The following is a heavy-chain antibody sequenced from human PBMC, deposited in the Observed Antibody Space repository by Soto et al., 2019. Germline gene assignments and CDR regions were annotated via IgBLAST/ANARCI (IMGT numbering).Heavy chain of an antibody. CDR2: ISHDGSEK. J-gene: IGHJ5*02. D-gene: IGHD3-3*01. V-gene: IGHV3-30*18. CDR1: GFMFSGYG. Sequence: QVQLVESGGGVVQPGDSLRLSCAASGFMFSGYGMHWIRQAPGKGLEWVAVISHDGSEKYYGDSVKGRCTVSRDNSNNTLFLQIDSLRAEDTAVYYCVKLVGGVKAIGAPGDWLDPWGQGTLVTVSS. CDR3: VKLVGGVKAIGAPGDWLDP.